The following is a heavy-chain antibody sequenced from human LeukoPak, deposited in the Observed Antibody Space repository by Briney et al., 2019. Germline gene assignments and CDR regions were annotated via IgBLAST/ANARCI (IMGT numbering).Heavy chain of an antibody. D-gene: IGHD3-22*01. CDR1: GYTFTNYD. CDR3: GRGFYYDSSAYEH. V-gene: IGHV1-8*01. Sequence: ASVKVSCKAFGYTFTNYDINWVRQATGQGLESVGWMNPNSGNTGYAQKFQGRVTMTRNTSISTAYMELSSLRSEDTAVYYCGRGFYYDSSAYEHWGQGTLVTVSS. CDR2: MNPNSGNT. J-gene: IGHJ4*02.